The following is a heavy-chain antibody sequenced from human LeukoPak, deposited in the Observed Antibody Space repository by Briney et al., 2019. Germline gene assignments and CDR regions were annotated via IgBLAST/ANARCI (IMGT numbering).Heavy chain of an antibody. CDR3: AKMGVRGANYFDY. CDR2: ISGIVGTT. J-gene: IGHJ4*02. CDR1: GFTFSSYG. V-gene: IGHV3-23*01. D-gene: IGHD3-10*01. Sequence: PGGSLRLSCAASGFTFSSYGMSWVRQAPEKGPEWVSSISGIVGTTYYADSVKGRFTISRDNSKNPLYLQMNSLRAKDTATYYCAKMGVRGANYFDYWGQGTLVTVSS.